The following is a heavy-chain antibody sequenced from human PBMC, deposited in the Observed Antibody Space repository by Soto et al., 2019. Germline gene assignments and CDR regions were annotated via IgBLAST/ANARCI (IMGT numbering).Heavy chain of an antibody. CDR2: YIPIFGTA. J-gene: IGHJ4*02. Sequence: QVQLVQSGAEVKKPGSSVRVSCKASGGSFNRHTISWVRQAPGQGLEWMGGYIPIFGTANHAQKFQGRVTLVADESTSTVYMELSSFTSDDTTIYYCASGSESDRTDYNYSYWVQGTLVIVS. V-gene: IGHV1-69*12. CDR3: ASGSESDRTDYNYSY. D-gene: IGHD3-16*01. CDR1: GGSFNRHT.